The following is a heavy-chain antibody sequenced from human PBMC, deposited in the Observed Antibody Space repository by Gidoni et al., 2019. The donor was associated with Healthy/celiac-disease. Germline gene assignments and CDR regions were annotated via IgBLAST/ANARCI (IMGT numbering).Heavy chain of an antibody. V-gene: IGHV1-2*02. J-gene: IGHJ6*03. CDR2: INPNSGGT. CDR3: ARGQLLHRYYYYMDV. D-gene: IGHD2-2*02. Sequence: QVQLVQSGAEVKKPGASVKVSCKASGYTFTGYYMHWVRQAPGQGLEWMGWINPNSGGTNYAQKFQGRVTMTRDTSISTAYMELSRLRSDDTAVYYCARGQLLHRYYYYMDVWGKGTTVTVSS. CDR1: GYTFTGYY.